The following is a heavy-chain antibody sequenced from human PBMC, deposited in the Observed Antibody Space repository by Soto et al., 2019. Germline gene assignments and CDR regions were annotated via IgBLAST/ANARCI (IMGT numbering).Heavy chain of an antibody. V-gene: IGHV3-21*01. D-gene: IGHD3-22*01. J-gene: IGHJ6*02. CDR3: ARRSNYHDSSGPGGRYYGMDV. Sequence: GGSLRLSCAASGFTFSSYSMNWVRQAPGKGLEWVSSISSSSSYIYYADSVKGRFTISRDNAKNSLYLQMNSLRAEDTAVYYCARRSNYHDSSGPGGRYYGMDVWGQETTVTVSS. CDR1: GFTFSSYS. CDR2: ISSSSSYI.